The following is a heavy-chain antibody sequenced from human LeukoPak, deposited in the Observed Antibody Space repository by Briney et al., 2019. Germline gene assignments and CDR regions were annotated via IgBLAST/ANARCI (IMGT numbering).Heavy chain of an antibody. CDR2: ISFDGSDK. D-gene: IGHD5-18*01. Sequence: GGSLRLSCVASGFSFSNYAMHWVRQAPGIGLQWVAVISFDGSDKYYRDSVKGRFTISRDNSRNTVYLQIDSVRIEDTAIYYCASQSDSYGLPSDHWGQGTLVSVSS. J-gene: IGHJ4*02. CDR1: GFSFSNYA. V-gene: IGHV3-30*04. CDR3: ASQSDSYGLPSDH.